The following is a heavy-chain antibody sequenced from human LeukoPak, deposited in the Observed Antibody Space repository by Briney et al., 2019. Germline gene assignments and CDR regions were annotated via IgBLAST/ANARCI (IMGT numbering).Heavy chain of an antibody. CDR3: ARDRSISAAGDTY. V-gene: IGHV3-74*01. J-gene: IGHJ4*02. CDR2: VNRDGSST. D-gene: IGHD6-13*01. Sequence: GGSLRLSCAASGFTFSNYWMHWVRQAPGKGLVWVSRVNRDGSSTSYADSVKGRFTVSRDNAKNTLSLQMNSLRAEDTAVYYCARDRSISAAGDTYWGQGTLVTVSS. CDR1: GFTFSNYW.